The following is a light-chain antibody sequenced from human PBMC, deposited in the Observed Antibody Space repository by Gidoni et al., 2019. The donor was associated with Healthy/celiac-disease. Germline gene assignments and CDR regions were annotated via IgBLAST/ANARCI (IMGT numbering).Light chain of an antibody. CDR1: QSVSSY. CDR3: QQRSNWPPT. J-gene: IGKJ1*01. Sequence: EIVFTQSPATLSLSPGERATLSCRASQSVSSYLAWYQQKPGQAHRLLIYDASNRANGIPARFSGSGSGTDFTLTISSLEPEDFAVYYCQQRSNWPPTFGQGTKVEIK. V-gene: IGKV3-11*01. CDR2: DAS.